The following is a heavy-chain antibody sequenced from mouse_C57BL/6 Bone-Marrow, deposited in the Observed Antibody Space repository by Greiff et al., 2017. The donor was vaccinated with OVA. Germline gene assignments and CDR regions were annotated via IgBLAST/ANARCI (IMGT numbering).Heavy chain of an antibody. CDR2: SRNKANDYTT. CDR1: GFTFSDFY. J-gene: IGHJ1*03. D-gene: IGHD2-3*01. CDR3: ARDACPYDGYLWYFDV. Sequence: EVKLVESGGGLVQSGRSLRLSCATSGFTFSDFYMEWVRQAPGKGLEWIAASRNKANDYTTEYSASVKGRFIVSRDTSQSILYLQMNALRAEDTAIYYCARDACPYDGYLWYFDVWGTGTTVTVSS. V-gene: IGHV7-1*01.